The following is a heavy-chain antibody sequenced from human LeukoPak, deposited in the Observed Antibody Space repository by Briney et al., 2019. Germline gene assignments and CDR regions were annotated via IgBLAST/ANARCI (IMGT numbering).Heavy chain of an antibody. V-gene: IGHV3-30*18. Sequence: PGGPLRLSCAASGFTFSAYGMHWVRQAPGKGLEWVALISYDGANKYHVDSVRGRFTISRDNSKNTLYLQMNSLRAEDTGVYYCAKAVHYSGWPGHWFDPGGQGTLVTVSS. CDR1: GFTFSAYG. CDR2: ISYDGANK. CDR3: AKAVHYSGWPGHWFDP. J-gene: IGHJ5*02. D-gene: IGHD6-19*01.